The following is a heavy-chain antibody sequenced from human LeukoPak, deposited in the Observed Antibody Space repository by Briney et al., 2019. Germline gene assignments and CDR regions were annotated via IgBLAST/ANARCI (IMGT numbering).Heavy chain of an antibody. CDR2: IYYSGST. D-gene: IGHD2-2*02. J-gene: IGHJ6*03. V-gene: IGHV4-59*01. CDR1: GGSISSYY. Sequence: SETLSLTCTVSGGSISSYYWSWIRQPPGKGLEWIGYIYYSGSTSYNPSLKSRVTISVDTSKNQFSLKLSSVTAADTAVYYCARADCSSTSCYRSYYYYMDVWGKGTTVTVSS. CDR3: ARADCSSTSCYRSYYYYMDV.